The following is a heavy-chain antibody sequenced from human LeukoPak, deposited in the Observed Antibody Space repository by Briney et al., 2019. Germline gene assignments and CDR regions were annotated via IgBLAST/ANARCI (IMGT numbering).Heavy chain of an antibody. J-gene: IGHJ4*02. CDR3: ARRNDYGDHGGVDY. CDR2: FDPEDGET. D-gene: IGHD4-17*01. V-gene: IGHV1-24*01. CDR1: GYTLTELS. Sequence: GASVKVSCKVSGYTLTELSMHWVRQAPGKGLEWMGGFDPEDGETIYAQKFQGRVTMTEDTSTDTAYMELSSVTAADTAVYYCARRNDYGDHGGVDYWGQGTLVTVSS.